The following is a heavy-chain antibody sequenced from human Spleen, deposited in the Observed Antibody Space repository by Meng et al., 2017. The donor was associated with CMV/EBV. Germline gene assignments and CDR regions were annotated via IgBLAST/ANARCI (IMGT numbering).Heavy chain of an antibody. V-gene: IGHV2-5*01. CDR3: AHSQGRSGYYHFEY. CDR1: GVSLSTSGVA. J-gene: IGHJ4*02. Sequence: SGVSLSTSGVAVGWIRQPPGKALEWLSLIYWNDDKHYSPPLESRLTITKDTSKNQVVLTMTNMDPVDTATYYCAHSQGRSGYYHFEYWGQGTLVTVSS. CDR2: IYWNDDK. D-gene: IGHD3-22*01.